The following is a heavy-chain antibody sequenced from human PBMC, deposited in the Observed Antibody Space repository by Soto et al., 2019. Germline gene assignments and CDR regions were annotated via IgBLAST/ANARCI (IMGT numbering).Heavy chain of an antibody. CDR2: INSGANT. V-gene: IGHV3-23*01. CDR3: ARDGIGGTVFRGYLDY. D-gene: IGHD1-7*01. CDR1: GFTFSNYV. J-gene: IGHJ4*02. Sequence: GGSLRLSCAASGFTFSNYVMSWVRQAPGKGLEWVSSINSGANTYYADSVKGRFTISRDNSKNTLYLQMNTLGAEDTAVYYCARDGIGGTVFRGYLDYWGRGTVVTVSS.